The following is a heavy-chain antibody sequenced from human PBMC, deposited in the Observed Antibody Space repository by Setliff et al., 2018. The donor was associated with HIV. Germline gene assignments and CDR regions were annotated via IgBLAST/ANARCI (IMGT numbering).Heavy chain of an antibody. CDR3: AKLPTIYGVADSFD. CDR1: GFTFRSYD. V-gene: IGHV3-23*05. CDR2: IDDTGRKT. D-gene: IGHD3-3*01. Sequence: GGSLRLSCVASGFTFRSYDMSWVRQAPGKGLEWVSGIDDTGRKTDYADPVKGRFTISRDNSKNTLYLQMHSLRVDDTASYYCAKLPTIYGVADSFDIGAEGQRSPSPQ. J-gene: IGHJ3*02.